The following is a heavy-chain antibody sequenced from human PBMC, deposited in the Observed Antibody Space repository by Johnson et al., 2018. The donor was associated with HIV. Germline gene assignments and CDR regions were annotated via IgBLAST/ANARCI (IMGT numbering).Heavy chain of an antibody. J-gene: IGHJ3*01. CDR2: ISWNSDNI. V-gene: IGHV3-9*01. D-gene: IGHD3-22*01. CDR3: AKDRVRYTSDVDAFDL. CDR1: GFTVSSNY. Sequence: VQLVESGGGLIQPGGSLRLSCAASGFTVSSNYMSWVRQAPGKGLEWVSGISWNSDNIAYADSVKGRFTISRDNAENSLYLQMNSLRAEDTALYSCAKDRVRYTSDVDAFDLWGQGTMVTVSS.